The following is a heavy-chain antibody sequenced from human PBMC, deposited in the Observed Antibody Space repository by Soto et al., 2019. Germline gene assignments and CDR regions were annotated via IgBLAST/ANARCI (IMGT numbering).Heavy chain of an antibody. CDR3: AKSKGYYYYYGMDV. CDR1: GFTFSSYA. J-gene: IGHJ6*02. CDR2: ISGSGGST. V-gene: IGHV3-23*01. Sequence: GGSLRLSCAASGFTFSSYAMSWVRQAPGKGLEWVSAISGSGGSTYYADSVKGRFTISRDNSKNTLYLQMNSLRAEDTAVYYCAKSKGYYYYYGMDVWGQGTTVTVSS.